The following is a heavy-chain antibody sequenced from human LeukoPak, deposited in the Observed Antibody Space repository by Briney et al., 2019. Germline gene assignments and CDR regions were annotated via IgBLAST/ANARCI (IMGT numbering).Heavy chain of an antibody. CDR1: GGSINNYR. D-gene: IGHD6-13*01. Sequence: PSETLSLTCTVSGGSINNYRWSWIRLPPGKGLEWIAYISYSGSTDYNPSLKSRVTISVDTSKNQFSLKLSSVSAADTAVYYCARLRSSTWLLTDSWGQGTLVTISS. CDR3: ARLRSSTWLLTDS. V-gene: IGHV4-59*08. J-gene: IGHJ4*02. CDR2: ISYSGST.